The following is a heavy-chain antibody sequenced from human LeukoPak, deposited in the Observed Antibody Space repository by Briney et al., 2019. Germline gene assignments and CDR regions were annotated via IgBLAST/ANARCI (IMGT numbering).Heavy chain of an antibody. CDR3: AKTSMFDFWSGYPERPNYFDY. J-gene: IGHJ4*02. D-gene: IGHD3-3*01. Sequence: GGSLRLSCAASGFTFSSYAMSWVRQAPGKGLEWVSGISHLDGSTHYADSLKGRFTISRDNSKNTLYPQMNSLRAEDTAVYYCAKTSMFDFWSGYPERPNYFDYWGQGTLVTVSS. CDR1: GFTFSSYA. CDR2: ISHLDGST. V-gene: IGHV3-23*01.